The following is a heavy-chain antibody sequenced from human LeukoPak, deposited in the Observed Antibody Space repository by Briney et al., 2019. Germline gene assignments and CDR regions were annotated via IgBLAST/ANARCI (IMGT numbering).Heavy chain of an antibody. D-gene: IGHD6-19*01. CDR3: ARGSIAVAGPGGWFDP. Sequence: GGSLRLSCAASGFTFSSYSMNWVRQAPGKGLEWVSYISSSSSTIYYADSVKGRFTISRDNAKNSLYLQMNSLRAEDTAVYYCARGSIAVAGPGGWFDPWGQGTLVTVSS. CDR2: ISSSSSTI. J-gene: IGHJ5*02. V-gene: IGHV3-48*04. CDR1: GFTFSSYS.